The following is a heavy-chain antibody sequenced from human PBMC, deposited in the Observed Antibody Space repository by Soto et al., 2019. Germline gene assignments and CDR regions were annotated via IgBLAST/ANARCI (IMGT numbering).Heavy chain of an antibody. Sequence: PGGSLRLSCAASGFTFSDYYMSWIRQAPGKGLEWVSYISTSGSYTNYGDSVKGRFTISRDNAKNSVYLQMNSLRAEDTAVYYCARDQDRDGDYNMSDNWGQGTLVTVSS. J-gene: IGHJ4*02. D-gene: IGHD2-21*01. CDR1: GFTFSDYY. CDR2: ISTSGSYT. CDR3: ARDQDRDGDYNMSDN. V-gene: IGHV3-11*06.